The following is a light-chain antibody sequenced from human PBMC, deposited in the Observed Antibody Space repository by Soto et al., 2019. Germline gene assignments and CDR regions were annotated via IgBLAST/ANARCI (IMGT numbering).Light chain of an antibody. Sequence: EIVLTQSPATLSLSLGERATLSCRASQSVSSSLAWYQQKPGQAPRLLIYDASNRATGIPARFSGGGSGSDFTLTISSLEPEDFAVYYCQQRSNWPRTFGQGTKLEIK. CDR1: QSVSSS. J-gene: IGKJ2*01. CDR3: QQRSNWPRT. CDR2: DAS. V-gene: IGKV3-11*01.